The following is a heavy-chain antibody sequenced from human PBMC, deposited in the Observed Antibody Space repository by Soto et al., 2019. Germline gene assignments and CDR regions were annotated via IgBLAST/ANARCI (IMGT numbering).Heavy chain of an antibody. CDR1: RFTFSSYA. D-gene: IGHD4-17*01. V-gene: IGHV3-30-3*01. CDR3: VRRLTTTVTAMGY. Sequence: QVQLEESGGGVVQPGRSLRLSCKGSRFTFSSYAIQWVRQAPGKGLEWVVAISDDGTNKHTADSVKGRFTISRDNSRNTVYLQVNSLRVEDTAVYYCVRRLTTTVTAMGYWGQGTPVTVSS. J-gene: IGHJ4*02. CDR2: ISDDGTNK.